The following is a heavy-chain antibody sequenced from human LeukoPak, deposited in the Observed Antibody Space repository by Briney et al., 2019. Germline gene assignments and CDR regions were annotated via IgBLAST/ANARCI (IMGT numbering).Heavy chain of an antibody. CDR1: GGTFSSYA. V-gene: IGHV1-69*13. D-gene: IGHD6-19*01. Sequence: SVKVSCKASGGTFSSYAISWVRQAPGQGLEWMGGIIPIFGTANYAQKFQGRVTITADESTSTAYMELSSLRSEDTAVYYCARDIIAVAGEDAFDIWGQGTMVTVPS. J-gene: IGHJ3*02. CDR2: IIPIFGTA. CDR3: ARDIIAVAGEDAFDI.